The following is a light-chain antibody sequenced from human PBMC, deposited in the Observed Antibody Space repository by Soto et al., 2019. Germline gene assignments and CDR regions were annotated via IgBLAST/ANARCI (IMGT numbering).Light chain of an antibody. V-gene: IGKV1-5*01. Sequence: DLQMTQSPSTLSPSIGDRISISCRASQSIGNWLAWYQQKPGTAPKVLIYDASTLESGVPSRFSGSGSGTNFILTISSLQPDDFATYYCQHYGGLWTFGLGTKVDIK. CDR3: QHYGGLWT. CDR1: QSIGNW. J-gene: IGKJ1*01. CDR2: DAS.